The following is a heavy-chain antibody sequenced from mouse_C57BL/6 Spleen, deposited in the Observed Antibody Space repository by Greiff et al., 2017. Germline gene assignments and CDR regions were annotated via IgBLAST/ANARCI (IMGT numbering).Heavy chain of an antibody. Sequence: EVQLQQSGPELVKPGASVKISCKASGYTFTDYYMNWVKQSHGKSLEWIGDINPNNGGTSYNQKFKGKATLTVSKSSSTAYMELRSLTSEDSAVYYCARDDGYYLFDYWGQGTTLTVSS. CDR3: ARDDGYYLFDY. D-gene: IGHD2-3*01. V-gene: IGHV1-26*01. CDR2: INPNNGGT. CDR1: GYTFTDYY. J-gene: IGHJ2*01.